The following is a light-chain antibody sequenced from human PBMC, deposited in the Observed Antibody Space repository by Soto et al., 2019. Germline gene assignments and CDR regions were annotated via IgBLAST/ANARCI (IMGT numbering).Light chain of an antibody. CDR3: QQYGSSPRT. Sequence: EIVLTQSPGTLSLSPGEGATLSCRPNQTISSSYLAWYQQKPSQAPRLLMYGASNRATGFPDRFTGSGSGTDFTLTISRLEPEDFAVYYCQQYGSSPRTFGQGTKLEIK. CDR1: QTISSSY. V-gene: IGKV3-20*01. CDR2: GAS. J-gene: IGKJ2*02.